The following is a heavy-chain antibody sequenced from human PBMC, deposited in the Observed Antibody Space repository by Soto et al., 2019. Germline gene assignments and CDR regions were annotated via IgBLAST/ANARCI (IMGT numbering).Heavy chain of an antibody. CDR2: MYYSGST. Sequence: PSETLSLTCTVSGGSISSYYWSWIRQPPGKGLEWIGYMYYSGSTNYNPSLKSRVTISVDTSKNQFSLKLSSVTAADTAVYYCARTSITGTANYFDYWGQGTLVTVSS. CDR3: ARTSITGTANYFDY. V-gene: IGHV4-59*01. CDR1: GGSISSYY. D-gene: IGHD1-20*01. J-gene: IGHJ4*02.